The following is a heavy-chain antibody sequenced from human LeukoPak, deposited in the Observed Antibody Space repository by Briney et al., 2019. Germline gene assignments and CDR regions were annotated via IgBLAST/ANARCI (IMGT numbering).Heavy chain of an antibody. Sequence: PSETLSLTCTVSGGSFTGPYWSWIRQTPGKGLEWIGYIYHNGDTRYNPSLKSRLTMSVDTSKNQFSLKLNSVTPADTAVYYCARDGYGPTDYWGKGSLVTVSS. J-gene: IGHJ4*02. CDR3: ARDGYGPTDY. D-gene: IGHD3-10*01. CDR2: IYHNGDT. CDR1: GGSFTGPY. V-gene: IGHV4-59*11.